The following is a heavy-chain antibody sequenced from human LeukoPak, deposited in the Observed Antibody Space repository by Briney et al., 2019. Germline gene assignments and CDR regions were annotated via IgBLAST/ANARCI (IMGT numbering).Heavy chain of an antibody. CDR1: GDSISSYY. D-gene: IGHD4-17*01. CDR2: IQYSGST. Sequence: SETLSLTCSVSGDSISSYYWSWIRQPPGKGLEWIGYIQYSGSTKYNPSLKSRVTISADTSKKQFSLKLSSVTAADTAVYYCARSGIYGDYGIYFDYWGQGTLVTVSS. J-gene: IGHJ4*02. CDR3: ARSGIYGDYGIYFDY. V-gene: IGHV4-59*01.